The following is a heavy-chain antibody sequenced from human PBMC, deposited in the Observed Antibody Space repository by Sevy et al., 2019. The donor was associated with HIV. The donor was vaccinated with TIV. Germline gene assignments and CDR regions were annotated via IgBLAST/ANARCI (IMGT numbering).Heavy chain of an antibody. V-gene: IGHV3-33*01. CDR2: IWYDGSNK. CDR3: ARRTAETTTSGWFDP. CDR1: GFTFSSYG. J-gene: IGHJ5*02. Sequence: GGSLRLSCAASGFTFSSYGMHWVRQAPGKGLEWVAVIWYDGSNKYYADSVKGRFTISRDNSKNTLYLQMNSLRAEDTAVYYCARRTAETTTSGWFDPWGQGTLVTVSS. D-gene: IGHD4-17*01.